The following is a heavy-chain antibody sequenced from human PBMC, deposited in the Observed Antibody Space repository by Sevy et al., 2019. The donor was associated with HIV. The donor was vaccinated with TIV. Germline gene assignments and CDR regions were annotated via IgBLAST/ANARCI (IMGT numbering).Heavy chain of an antibody. J-gene: IGHJ6*02. CDR3: ARISCTNGACFQDYYYYAMDV. V-gene: IGHV3-21*01. CDR1: GFTFSSYS. Sequence: GGSLRLSCAASGFTFSSYSMNWVRQAPGKGLEWVSSISTSSSYIYYADSVKGGFTISRDNAKHSLYLQMYSLRAEDTPVYYCARISCTNGACFQDYYYYAMDVWGQWTTVTVSS. CDR2: ISTSSSYI. D-gene: IGHD2-8*01.